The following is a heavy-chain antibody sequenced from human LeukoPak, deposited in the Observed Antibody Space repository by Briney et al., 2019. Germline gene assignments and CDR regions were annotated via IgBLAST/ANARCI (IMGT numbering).Heavy chain of an antibody. V-gene: IGHV4-31*03. CDR2: IYYSGST. D-gene: IGHD1-14*01. CDR1: GGSISSGGYY. J-gene: IGHJ4*02. Sequence: SETLSLTCTVSGGSISSGGYYWSWIRQHPGKGLEWIGYIYYSGSTYYNPSLKSRVTISVDTSKNQFSLKLSSVTAADTAVYYCARVPSYRYYFDYWGQGTLVTVSS. CDR3: ARVPSYRYYFDY.